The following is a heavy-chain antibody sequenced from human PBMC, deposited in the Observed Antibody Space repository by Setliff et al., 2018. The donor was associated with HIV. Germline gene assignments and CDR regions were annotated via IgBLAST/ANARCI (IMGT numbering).Heavy chain of an antibody. V-gene: IGHV4-34*01. CDR3: VRWYYCVSGACYRADY. J-gene: IGHJ4*02. CDR1: GTPFSDHY. D-gene: IGHD2-21*02. CDR2: MNQSGTT. Sequence: SETLSLTCSVYGTPFSDHYWSWVRQTPGKGLEWIGEMNQSGTTNYNPSLKSRVTMSIDTSERQFSLKLTSVTAADTAVYYCVRWYYCVSGACYRADYWGQGTMVTVSS.